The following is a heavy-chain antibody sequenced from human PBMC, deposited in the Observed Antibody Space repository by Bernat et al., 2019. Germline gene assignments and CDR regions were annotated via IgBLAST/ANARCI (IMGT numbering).Heavy chain of an antibody. V-gene: IGHV3-7*03. J-gene: IGHJ4*02. D-gene: IGHD6-19*01. CDR3: ARRRGSASIDY. CDR1: GFTFRGYW. CDR2: IKEDGSDK. Sequence: EVQLVESGGGLVQPGGSLRLSCSASGFTFRGYWMTWVRQAPGKGLEGVANIKEDGSDKYYVDSVKGRFTISRDNAQNSLYLQLNSLRVEDTAVYYCARRRGSASIDYWGQGTLITVSS.